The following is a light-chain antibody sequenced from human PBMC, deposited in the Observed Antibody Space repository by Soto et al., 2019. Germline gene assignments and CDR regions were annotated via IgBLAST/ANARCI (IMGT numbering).Light chain of an antibody. CDR1: YSNIGEGYQ. V-gene: IGLV1-40*01. CDR3: QTYDSRLDGSV. Sequence: QSVLTQPPSVSGALGHRVTISCTGTYSNIGEGYQVHWYQQLPGAAPKLLISGNTNRPSGVPDRFSASKSGTSASLAISGLQPEDEADYYCQTYDSRLDGSVFGGGTTLTVL. J-gene: IGLJ3*02. CDR2: GNT.